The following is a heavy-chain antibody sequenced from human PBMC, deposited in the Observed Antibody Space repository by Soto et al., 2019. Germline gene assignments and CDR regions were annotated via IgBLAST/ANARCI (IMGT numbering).Heavy chain of an antibody. Sequence: GGSLRLSCAASGFTFSNYAMSWVRQAPGKGLEWVSALNGNGVATFYADSVKGRFTISRDNSKNTLYLQMNSLRAEDTAVYYCARGGSPGVDYWGQGTLVTVSS. CDR3: ARGGSPGVDY. CDR2: LNGNGVAT. D-gene: IGHD1-26*01. V-gene: IGHV3-23*01. J-gene: IGHJ4*02. CDR1: GFTFSNYA.